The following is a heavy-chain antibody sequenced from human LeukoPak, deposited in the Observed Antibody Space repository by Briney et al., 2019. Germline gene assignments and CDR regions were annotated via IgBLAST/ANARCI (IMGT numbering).Heavy chain of an antibody. V-gene: IGHV4-34*01. CDR3: AREATTGLIDY. CDR2: INHSGST. Sequence: SETLSLTCAVYGGSFSGYYWSWIRQPPGKGLEWIGEINHSGSTNYNPSLKSRVTISVDTSKNQFSLKLSSVTAADTAVYYCAREATTGLIDYWGQGTLVTVSS. D-gene: IGHD1-26*01. J-gene: IGHJ4*02. CDR1: GGSFSGYY.